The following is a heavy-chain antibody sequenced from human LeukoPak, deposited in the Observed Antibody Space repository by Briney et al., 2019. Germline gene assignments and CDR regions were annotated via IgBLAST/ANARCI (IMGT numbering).Heavy chain of an antibody. V-gene: IGHV3-9*03. CDR3: AKGGYSSSSRFDY. J-gene: IGHJ4*02. Sequence: HPGRSLRLSCAASGFTFDDYAMHWVRQAPGKGLEWVSGISWNSGSIGYADSVKGRFTISRDNAKNSLYLQMNSLRAEDMALYYRAKGGYSSSSRFDYWGQGTLVTVSS. CDR1: GFTFDDYA. D-gene: IGHD6-6*01. CDR2: ISWNSGSI.